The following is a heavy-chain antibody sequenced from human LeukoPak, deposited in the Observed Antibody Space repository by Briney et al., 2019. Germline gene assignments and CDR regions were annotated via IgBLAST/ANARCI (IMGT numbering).Heavy chain of an antibody. CDR2: IYYSGST. J-gene: IGHJ5*02. Sequence: SETLSLTCTVSGGSISSYYWSWIRQPPGKRLEWIGYIYYSGSTNYNPSLKSRVTISVDTSKNQFSLKLSSVTAADTAVYYCARELSPRIAAAGTVNWFDPWGQGTLVTVSS. CDR3: ARELSPRIAAAGTVNWFDP. D-gene: IGHD6-13*01. CDR1: GGSISSYY. V-gene: IGHV4-59*01.